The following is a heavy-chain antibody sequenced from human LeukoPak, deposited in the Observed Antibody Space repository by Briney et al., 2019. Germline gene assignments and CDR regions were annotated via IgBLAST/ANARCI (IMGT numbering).Heavy chain of an antibody. V-gene: IGHV1-2*02. D-gene: IGHD3-22*01. Sequence: ASVKVSCKASGYTFTGYYMHWVRQAPGQGLEWMGWINPNSGGTNYAQKFQGRVTMTRDTSISTAYMELSRLRSDDTAVYYCARGRVGSGDYHFYNWFDPWGQGTLVTVSS. CDR1: GYTFTGYY. CDR2: INPNSGGT. CDR3: ARGRVGSGDYHFYNWFDP. J-gene: IGHJ5*02.